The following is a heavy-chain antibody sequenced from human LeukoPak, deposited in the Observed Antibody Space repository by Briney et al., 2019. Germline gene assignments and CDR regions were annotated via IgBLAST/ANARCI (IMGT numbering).Heavy chain of an antibody. J-gene: IGHJ6*03. CDR1: GFTFSSYA. V-gene: IGHV3-23*01. CDR2: ISGSGGST. D-gene: IGHD1-1*01. CDR3: AKDAGTTVVHYYYYYMDV. Sequence: PGGSLRLSCAASGFTFSSYAMSWVRQAPGKGLEWVSAISGSGGSTYYADSVKGRFTSSRDNSMNTLYLQMNSLRAEDTAVYYCAKDAGTTVVHYYYYYMDVWGKGTTVTVSS.